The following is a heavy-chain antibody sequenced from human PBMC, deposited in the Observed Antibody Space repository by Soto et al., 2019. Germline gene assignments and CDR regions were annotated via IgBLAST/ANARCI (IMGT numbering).Heavy chain of an antibody. D-gene: IGHD2-15*01. Sequence: SETLSLTCTVSGGSISSYYWSWIRQPPGKGLEWIGYIYYSGSTNYNPSLKSRVTISVDTSKNQFSLKLSSVTAADTAVYYCAGAMGVYCSGGSCYPRPTIFDYWGQGTLVTVSS. CDR1: GGSISSYY. V-gene: IGHV4-59*01. J-gene: IGHJ4*02. CDR3: AGAMGVYCSGGSCYPRPTIFDY. CDR2: IYYSGST.